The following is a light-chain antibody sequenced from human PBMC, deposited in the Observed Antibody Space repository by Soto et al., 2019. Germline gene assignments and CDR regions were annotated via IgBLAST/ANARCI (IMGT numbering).Light chain of an antibody. V-gene: IGLV2-14*01. CDR2: EVS. CDR3: LSYTTNPTLV. J-gene: IGLJ3*02. Sequence: QSALTQPASVSASPGQSISISCTGTSSDIGGVYNYVSWYQQHPGKAHKLMIYEVSNRPSGVSNRFSGSKSGNTASLTISVLHAEDETHYFCLSYTTNPTLVFGGGTKLTVL. CDR1: SSDIGGVYNY.